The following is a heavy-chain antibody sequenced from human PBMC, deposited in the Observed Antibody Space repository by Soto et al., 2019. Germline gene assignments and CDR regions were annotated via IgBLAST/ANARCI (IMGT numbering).Heavy chain of an antibody. D-gene: IGHD2-2*01. CDR1: GFTVTRNY. Sequence: VHVVETGGGLIQPGGSLRLSCAASGFTVTRNYMNWVRQAPGKGLEWVSVIYSGGNTYYADSVKGRFTISRDNSRNTLFLQMTGLRVEDTAVYYCGRGSSDNDGTLRVDYWGQGTLVTVSS. CDR2: IYSGGNT. J-gene: IGHJ4*02. CDR3: GRGSSDNDGTLRVDY. V-gene: IGHV3-53*02.